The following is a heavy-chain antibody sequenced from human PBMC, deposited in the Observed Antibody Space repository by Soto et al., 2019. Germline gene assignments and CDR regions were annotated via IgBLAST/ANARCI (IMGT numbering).Heavy chain of an antibody. Sequence: PSETLSLTCAVSGGSISSSNWWSWVRQPPGKGLEWIGEIYHSGSTNYNPSLKSRVTISVDKSKNQFSLKLSSVTAADTAVYYCASCGAARGGHFDYWGQGTLVTVSS. CDR2: IYHSGST. V-gene: IGHV4-4*02. CDR3: ASCGAARGGHFDY. J-gene: IGHJ4*02. CDR1: GGSISSSNW. D-gene: IGHD6-6*01.